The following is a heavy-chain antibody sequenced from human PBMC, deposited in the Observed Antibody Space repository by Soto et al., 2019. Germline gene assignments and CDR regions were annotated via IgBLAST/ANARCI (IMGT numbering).Heavy chain of an antibody. V-gene: IGHV1-3*01. Sequence: XSVKVSCKASGSTFTSYAMHWVRQAPGQRLDWMRWLXAGNGXTQYPKKFQGXXTITRDTXXSTAHMELRRLRSEDTAVYYCARSIVVVTPLDYWGQGTLVTVS. J-gene: IGHJ4*02. CDR1: GSTFTSYA. CDR3: ARSIVVVTPLDY. D-gene: IGHD2-21*02. CDR2: LXAGNGXT.